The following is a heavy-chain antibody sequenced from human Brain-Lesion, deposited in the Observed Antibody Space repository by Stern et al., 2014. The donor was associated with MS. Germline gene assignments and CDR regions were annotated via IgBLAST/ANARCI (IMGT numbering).Heavy chain of an antibody. CDR1: GFSFSSFA. J-gene: IGHJ4*02. CDR3: ATVFEY. V-gene: IGHV3-33*01. Sequence: VQLVESGGGVVQPGRSLRLSCAASGFSFSSFAMHWVRQAPGKGLEWVAVIWYDGSNKYYADSVKGRFTISRDNAKNTVYLQMTSLRAEDTAVYYCATVFEYWGQGTLVTVSP. CDR2: IWYDGSNK.